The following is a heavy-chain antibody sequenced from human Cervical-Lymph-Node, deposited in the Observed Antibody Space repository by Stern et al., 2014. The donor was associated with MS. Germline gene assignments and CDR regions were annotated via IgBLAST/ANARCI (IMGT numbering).Heavy chain of an antibody. CDR2: ISSSSSYT. D-gene: IGHD6-13*01. J-gene: IGHJ5*02. CDR3: ARKTAAAEGNWFDP. V-gene: IGHV3-11*06. CDR1: GFTFSDYY. Sequence: MQLVESGGGLVKPGGSLRLSCAASGFTFSDYYMSWIRQAPGKGLEWVSYISSSSSYTNYADSVKGRFTISRDNAKNSLYLQMNSLRAEDTAVYYCARKTAAAEGNWFDPWGQGTLVTVSS.